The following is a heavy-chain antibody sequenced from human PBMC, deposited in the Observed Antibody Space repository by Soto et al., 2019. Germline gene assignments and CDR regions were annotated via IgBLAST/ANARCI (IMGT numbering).Heavy chain of an antibody. J-gene: IGHJ5*02. CDR1: GFTFSNND. CDR2: IDGTSTFS. V-gene: IGHV3-23*05. D-gene: IGHD3-10*01. CDR3: AKNSGWFNA. Sequence: LRLSCVASGFTFSNNDMTWVRQAPGKGLEWVSTIDGTSTFSNYADSVEGRFTISRDNSRNTVYLQMNSLRVDDTAVYYCAKNSGWFNAWGQGTLVTVSS.